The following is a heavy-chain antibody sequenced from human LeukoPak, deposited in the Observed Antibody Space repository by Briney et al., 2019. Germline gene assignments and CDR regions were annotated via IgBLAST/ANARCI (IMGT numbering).Heavy chain of an antibody. Sequence: GGSLRLSCAASGFTSSRSWMSWVRQAPGKGLEWVANIKQDGSEKYYVDSVKGRFTISRDNAKNSLYLQMNSLRAEDTAVYYCARAGGTYYGIAFDIWGQGTMVTVSS. D-gene: IGHD1-26*01. CDR1: GFTSSRSW. J-gene: IGHJ3*02. CDR3: ARAGGTYYGIAFDI. V-gene: IGHV3-7*01. CDR2: IKQDGSEK.